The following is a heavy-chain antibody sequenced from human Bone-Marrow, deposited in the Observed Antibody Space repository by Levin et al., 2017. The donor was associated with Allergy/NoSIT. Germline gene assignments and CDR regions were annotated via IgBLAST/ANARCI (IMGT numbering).Heavy chain of an antibody. Sequence: GGSLRLSCAASGFTFDDYGMHWVRQAPGKGLEWVSGISWNSHNMCYADSVKGRFTISRDNAKNSLYLQMNSLRAEDTALYYCAKGMHYGNYEGGYFDLWGRGTLVTVFS. CDR1: GFTFDDYG. D-gene: IGHD4-11*01. CDR3: AKGMHYGNYEGGYFDL. J-gene: IGHJ2*01. CDR2: ISWNSHNM. V-gene: IGHV3-9*01.